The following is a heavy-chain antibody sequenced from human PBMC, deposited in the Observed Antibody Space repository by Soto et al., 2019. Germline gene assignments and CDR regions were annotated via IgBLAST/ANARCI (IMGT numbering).Heavy chain of an antibody. CDR1: GASINSSSCH. D-gene: IGHD1-26*01. V-gene: IGHV4-39*01. CDR2: IKYSGTT. J-gene: IGHJ3*02. CDR3: ARHGITGSYYDAFDI. Sequence: SETLSLIFTIPGASINSSSCHWVWIRQPPVKGLEWIASIKYSGTTFYNPSLKSRVTLSVDTSKNQFALKLSSVTAAETAVYYCARHGITGSYYDAFDIWGQGTMVT.